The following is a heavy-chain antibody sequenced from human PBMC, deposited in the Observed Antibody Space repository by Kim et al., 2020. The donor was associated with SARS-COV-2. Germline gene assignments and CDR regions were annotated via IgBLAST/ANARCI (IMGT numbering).Heavy chain of an antibody. CDR3: ARDDKKGFLDY. V-gene: IGHV4-59*01. CDR1: GGSISSYY. J-gene: IGHJ4*02. CDR2: IYYSGST. Sequence: SETLSLTCTVSGGSISSYYWSWIRQPPGKGLEWIGYIYYSGSTNYNPSLKSRVTISVDTSKNQFSLKLSSVTAADTAVYYCARDDKKGFLDYWGQGTLVTVSS.